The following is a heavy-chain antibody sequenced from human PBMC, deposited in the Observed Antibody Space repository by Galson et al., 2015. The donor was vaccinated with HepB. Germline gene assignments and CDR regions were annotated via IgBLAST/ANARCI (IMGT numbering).Heavy chain of an antibody. J-gene: IGHJ4*02. CDR1: GFTFSSYG. CDR2: ISYDGSNK. V-gene: IGHV3-30*18. D-gene: IGHD3-3*01. Sequence: SLRLACAASGFTFSSYGMHWVRQAPGKGLEWVAVISYDGSNKYYADSVKGRFTISRDNSKNTLYLQMNSLRAEDTAVYYCANSPYDFWSGSSDDFDYWGQGTLVTVSS. CDR3: ANSPYDFWSGSSDDFDY.